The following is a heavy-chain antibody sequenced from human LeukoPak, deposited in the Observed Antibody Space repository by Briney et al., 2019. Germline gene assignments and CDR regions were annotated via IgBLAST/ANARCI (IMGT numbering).Heavy chain of an antibody. J-gene: IGHJ4*02. Sequence: VSVKVSCKASGYTFTDYYMHWVRQAPGQGPEWMGWINSNSGATNYAQKFQGRVTMTRDTSISTVYMELSSLRSDDTAVYYCARGRDRGASTPFDYWGQGTLVTVSS. D-gene: IGHD1-26*01. CDR1: GYTFTDYY. V-gene: IGHV1-2*02. CDR3: ARGRDRGASTPFDY. CDR2: INSNSGAT.